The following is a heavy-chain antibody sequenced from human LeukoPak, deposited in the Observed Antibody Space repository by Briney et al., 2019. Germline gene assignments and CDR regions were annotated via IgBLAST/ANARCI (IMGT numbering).Heavy chain of an antibody. J-gene: IGHJ4*02. CDR3: ARRRWGYGSGSYDY. CDR2: INHSGSTT. Sequence: SETLSLTCAVYGGSFSEYYWSWIRQPPGKGLEWSGEINHSGSTTNNNQSLKNRVTISVDTSKKQFSLKLSSVTAADTAVYYCARRRWGYGSGSYDYWGQGTLVTVSS. V-gene: IGHV4-34*01. D-gene: IGHD3-10*01. CDR1: GGSFSEYY.